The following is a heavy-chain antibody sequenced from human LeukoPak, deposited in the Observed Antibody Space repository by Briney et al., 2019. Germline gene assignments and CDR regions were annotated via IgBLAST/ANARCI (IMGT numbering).Heavy chain of an antibody. CDR3: ARLPAHYCSSTSCDDSWFDP. D-gene: IGHD2-2*01. Sequence: KPSETLSLTCTVSGGSINSYYWNWIRQTPGKGLEWIGYISHSGSTSYNPSLKSRVTISIDTSKSQFSLKLRSVTAADTAVYYCARLPAHYCSSTSCDDSWFDPWGQGTLVTVSS. CDR1: GGSINSYY. CDR2: ISHSGST. J-gene: IGHJ5*02. V-gene: IGHV4-59*08.